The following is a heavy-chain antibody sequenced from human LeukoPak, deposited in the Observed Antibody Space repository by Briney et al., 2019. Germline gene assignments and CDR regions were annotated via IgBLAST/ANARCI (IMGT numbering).Heavy chain of an antibody. J-gene: IGHJ4*02. D-gene: IGHD3-22*01. Sequence: PSETLSLTCTVSGGSISGYYWSWIRQPPGKGLEWIAYIYYNGISNYNPSLKSRVIISVDSSKNQFSLKLTSVTAADTAVYYCARSGNDSSGYPTHFDYWGQGTLVTVSS. CDR3: ARSGNDSSGYPTHFDY. CDR2: IYYNGIS. V-gene: IGHV4-59*01. CDR1: GGSISGYY.